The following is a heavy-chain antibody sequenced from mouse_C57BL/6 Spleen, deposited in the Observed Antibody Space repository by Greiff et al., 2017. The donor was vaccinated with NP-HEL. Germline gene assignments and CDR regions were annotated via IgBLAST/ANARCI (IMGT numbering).Heavy chain of an antibody. J-gene: IGHJ2*01. D-gene: IGHD3-2*02. CDR1: GYTFTSYW. V-gene: IGHV1-59*01. CDR2: IDPSDSYT. CDR3: ARTAQALFDY. Sequence: QVQLQQPGAELVRPGTSVKLSCKASGYTFTSYWMHWVKQRPGQGLEWIGVIDPSDSYTNYHQKFKGKATLTVDTSSSTAYMQLSSLTSEDSAVYYCARTAQALFDYWGQGTTLTVSS.